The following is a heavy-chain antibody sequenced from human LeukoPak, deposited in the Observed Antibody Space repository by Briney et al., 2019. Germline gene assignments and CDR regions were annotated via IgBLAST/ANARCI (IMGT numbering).Heavy chain of an antibody. V-gene: IGHV3-15*01. Sequence: GGSLRLSCAASGFTFSNAWMSWVRQAPGKGLEWVGRIKSKPDGGTTDYAAPVKGRFSISRDDSENTLYLQMNSLKTEDTAVYYCTTVAYCGGDCSALYNWFDPWGQGTLVTVSS. J-gene: IGHJ5*02. CDR1: GFTFSNAW. CDR2: IKSKPDGGTT. D-gene: IGHD2-21*02. CDR3: TTVAYCGGDCSALYNWFDP.